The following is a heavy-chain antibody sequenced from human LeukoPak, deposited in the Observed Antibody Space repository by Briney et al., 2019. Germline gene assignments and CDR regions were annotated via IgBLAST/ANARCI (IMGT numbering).Heavy chain of an antibody. CDR2: IYRSGST. CDR1: GGSITIDTW. J-gene: IGHJ4*02. Sequence: SGTLSLTCAVSGGSITIDTWWSRVRQPPGKGLEWIGQIYRSGSTNYNPSLKSRVTILMDKSKNQLSLDLISVTAADTAVYYCARHVPITGILGFDSWGQGTLVTVSS. CDR3: ARHVPITGILGFDS. V-gene: IGHV4-4*02. D-gene: IGHD5-24*01.